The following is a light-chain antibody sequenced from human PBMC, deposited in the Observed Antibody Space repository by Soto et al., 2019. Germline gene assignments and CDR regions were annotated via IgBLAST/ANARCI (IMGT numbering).Light chain of an antibody. V-gene: IGKV1-39*01. Sequence: DLQMTQSPSSLSASVGDRVTITCRASQSIDSFFHWYQQKPGKAPKLLISAASIFQSGAPSRFSVPGSGTDFTPTITTLQPDDFPTSYCQPSYSTPQTFGHGTKVYIK. CDR2: AAS. J-gene: IGKJ1*01. CDR3: QPSYSTPQT. CDR1: QSIDSF.